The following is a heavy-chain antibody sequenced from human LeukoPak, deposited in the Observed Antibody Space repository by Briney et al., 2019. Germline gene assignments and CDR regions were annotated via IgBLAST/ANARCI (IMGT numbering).Heavy chain of an antibody. CDR1: GGSFSGYY. J-gene: IGHJ4*02. Sequence: PSETLSLTCAVYGGSFSGYYWSWTRQPPGKGLEWIGEINHSGSTNYNPSLKSRVTISVDTSKNQFSLKLSSVTAADTAVYYCARGVRYDYWGQGTLVTVSS. V-gene: IGHV4-34*01. D-gene: IGHD3-16*02. CDR3: ARGVRYDY. CDR2: INHSGST.